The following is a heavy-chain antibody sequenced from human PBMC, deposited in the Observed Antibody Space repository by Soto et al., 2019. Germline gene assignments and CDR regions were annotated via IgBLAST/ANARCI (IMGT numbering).Heavy chain of an antibody. CDR2: IRSKAYGGTT. Sequence: GGSLRLSCTASGFTFGDYAMSWFRQAPGKGLEWVGFIRSKAYGGTTEYAASVKGRFTISRDDSKSMAYLQMNSLKTEDTAVYYCTRTPVVPAALLDYFDYWGQGTLVTVSS. CDR1: GFTFGDYA. D-gene: IGHD2-2*01. V-gene: IGHV3-49*03. CDR3: TRTPVVPAALLDYFDY. J-gene: IGHJ4*02.